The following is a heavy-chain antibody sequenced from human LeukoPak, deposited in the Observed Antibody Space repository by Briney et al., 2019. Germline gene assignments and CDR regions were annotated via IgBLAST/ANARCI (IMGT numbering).Heavy chain of an antibody. CDR2: IYTSGST. CDR1: GGSISSGSYY. V-gene: IGHV4-61*02. J-gene: IGHJ4*02. CDR3: ARENQNYYDSSGYYS. D-gene: IGHD3-22*01. Sequence: PSETLSLTCTVSGGSISSGSYYWSWIRQPAGKGLEWIGRIYTSGSTNYNPSLKSRVTISVDTSKNQFSLKLSSVTAADTAVYYCARENQNYYDSSGYYSWGQGTLVTVSS.